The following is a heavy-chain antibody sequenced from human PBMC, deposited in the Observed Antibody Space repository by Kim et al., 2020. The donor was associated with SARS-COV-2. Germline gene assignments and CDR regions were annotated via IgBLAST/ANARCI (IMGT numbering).Heavy chain of an antibody. J-gene: IGHJ4*02. D-gene: IGHD3-16*01. CDR2: IYYSGST. CDR1: GGSISTSPYH. V-gene: IGHV4-39*01. Sequence: SETLSLTCTVSGGSISTSPYHWGWIRQPPGKGLERIGSIYYSGSTYYNPSLKSRITISVDTSKNQFSLKLSSVTAADTAVYYCARGQVYAYPFWGQGTLVTVSS. CDR3: ARGQVYAYPF.